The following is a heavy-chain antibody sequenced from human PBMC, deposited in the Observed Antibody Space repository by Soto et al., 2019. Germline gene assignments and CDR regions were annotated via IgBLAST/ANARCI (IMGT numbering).Heavy chain of an antibody. D-gene: IGHD1-1*01. V-gene: IGHV1-18*01. CDR3: ARGRYGDY. CDR1: GYTFTSYG. J-gene: IGHJ4*02. Sequence: QVHLVQSGAEVKKPGASVKVSCKASGYTFTSYGITWVRQAPGQGLEWMGWISAHNGNTDYAQKLQGRVIVTRDTSACTAYMELRSLISDDTAVYYCARGRYGDYWGQGALVTVSS. CDR2: ISAHNGNT.